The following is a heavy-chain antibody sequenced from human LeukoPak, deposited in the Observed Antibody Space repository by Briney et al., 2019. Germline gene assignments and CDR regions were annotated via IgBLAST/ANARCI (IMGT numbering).Heavy chain of an antibody. J-gene: IGHJ4*02. CDR1: GGSISSGGYS. CDR2: IYYSGST. CDR3: ARVRAVVTPWVFDY. V-gene: IGHV4-30-4*07. Sequence: SETLSLTCAVSGGSISSGGYSWSWIRQPPGTGLEWLGYIYYSGSTYYNPSLKSRVTISVDTSKNQFSLKLSSVTAADTAVYYCARVRAVVTPWVFDYWGQGTLVTVSS. D-gene: IGHD4-23*01.